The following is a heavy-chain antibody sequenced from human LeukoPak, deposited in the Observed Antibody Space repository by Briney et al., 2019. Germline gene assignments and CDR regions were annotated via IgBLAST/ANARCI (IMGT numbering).Heavy chain of an antibody. CDR3: ARHWGDSSGYYSLIHWFDP. Sequence: SETLSLTCAVYGGSFSGYYWSWIRQPPGKGLEWIGEINHSGSTNYNPSLKSRVTISVDTSKNQFSLKLSSVTAADTAVYYCARHWGDSSGYYSLIHWFDPWGQGTLVTVSS. CDR2: INHSGST. D-gene: IGHD3-22*01. V-gene: IGHV4-34*01. CDR1: GGSFSGYY. J-gene: IGHJ5*02.